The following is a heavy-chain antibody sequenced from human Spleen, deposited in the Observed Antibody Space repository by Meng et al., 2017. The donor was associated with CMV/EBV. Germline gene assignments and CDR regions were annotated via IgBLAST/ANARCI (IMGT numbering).Heavy chain of an antibody. J-gene: IGHJ4*02. CDR1: GFTFSDYY. D-gene: IGHD3-10*01. V-gene: IGHV3-7*04. CDR2: IFLDGGDK. CDR3: ARGSGGSSGGFDY. Sequence: GESLKISCAASGFTFSDYYMSWVRQAPGKGLEWVANIFLDGGDKYYVDSVKGRFTISRDNAKNSLYLQMNSLRAEDTAVYYCARGSGGSSGGFDYWGQGTLVTVSS.